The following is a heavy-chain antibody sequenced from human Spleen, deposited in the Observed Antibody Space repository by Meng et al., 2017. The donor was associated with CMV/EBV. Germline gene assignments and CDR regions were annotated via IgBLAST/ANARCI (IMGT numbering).Heavy chain of an antibody. Sequence: SETLSLTCAVYGGSFSGYYWNWIRQPPGKGLEWIGEINHRGGTNYNPSLKSRVSIAEDRSKNQFALEVRSVTAADTAVYYCARDSRGRWLRGGWGMDVWGQGTTVTVSS. J-gene: IGHJ6*02. CDR3: ARDSRGRWLRGGWGMDV. CDR1: GGSFSGYY. V-gene: IGHV4-34*01. CDR2: INHRGGT. D-gene: IGHD5-12*01.